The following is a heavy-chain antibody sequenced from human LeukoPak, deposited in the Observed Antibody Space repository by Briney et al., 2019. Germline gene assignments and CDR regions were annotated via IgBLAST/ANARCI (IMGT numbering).Heavy chain of an antibody. J-gene: IGHJ4*02. Sequence: ASVKVSCKASGYTFTGYYMHWVRQAPGQGLEWMGWINPNSGGTNYAQKFQGWVTMTRDTSIGTAYMELSRLRSDDTAVYYCAREGYDYVWGSYGFDYWGQGTLVTVSS. CDR2: INPNSGGT. CDR3: AREGYDYVWGSYGFDY. CDR1: GYTFTGYY. V-gene: IGHV1-2*04. D-gene: IGHD3-16*01.